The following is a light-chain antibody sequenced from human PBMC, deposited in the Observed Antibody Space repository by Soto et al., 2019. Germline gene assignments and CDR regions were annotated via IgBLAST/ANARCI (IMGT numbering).Light chain of an antibody. CDR2: AAS. Sequence: EMVLTQSPGTLSLSPGERATLSCRASEFLSSSYLVWYQQKPGQAPRLLIYAASRRATGIPDRFSGSGSATEYTLTINTLEPEDFAVYYCQQQGTFGQGTKVDIK. V-gene: IGKV3-20*01. CDR1: EFLSSSY. CDR3: QQQGT. J-gene: IGKJ2*01.